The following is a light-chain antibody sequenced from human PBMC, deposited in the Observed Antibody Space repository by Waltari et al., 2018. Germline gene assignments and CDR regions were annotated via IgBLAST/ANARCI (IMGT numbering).Light chain of an antibody. CDR1: SSHIESTP. CDR3: ASWDYSLNGVV. V-gene: IGLV1-44*01. CDR2: SNS. Sequence: QPVVTQPPSASGPPGQRVTISCSASSSHIESTPVNWYQQLPGRAPRLLIYSNSHRPSGVPDRFSASTSGKSASLAISGLQSDDEGNYYCASWDYSLNGVVYGGGTKLTVL. J-gene: IGLJ2*01.